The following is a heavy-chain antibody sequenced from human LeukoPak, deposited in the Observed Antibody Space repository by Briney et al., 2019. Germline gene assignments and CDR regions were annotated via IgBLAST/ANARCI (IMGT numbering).Heavy chain of an antibody. CDR3: ARDLRRDSSGWYS. J-gene: IGHJ6*02. CDR2: ISSSSSYI. V-gene: IGHV3-21*01. D-gene: IGHD6-19*01. Sequence: GGSLRLSCAASGFTFSSYSMNCVRQAPGKGLEWVSSISSSSSYIYYADSVKGRFTISRDNAKNSLYLQMNSLRAEDTAVYYCARDLRRDSSGWYSWGQGTSVTVSS. CDR1: GFTFSSYS.